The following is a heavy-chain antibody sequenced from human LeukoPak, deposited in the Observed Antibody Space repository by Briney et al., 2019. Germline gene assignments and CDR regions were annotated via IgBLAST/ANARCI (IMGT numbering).Heavy chain of an antibody. J-gene: IGHJ4*02. Sequence: GGSLRLSCAASGFTFSSYAMHWARQAPGKGLEWVAVTSYDGSSKFYADSVKGRFTISKDNSKNTLYLQMNSLRAEDTAVYYCAKTRPLDSSSWSHGDYWGQGTLVTVSS. D-gene: IGHD6-13*01. V-gene: IGHV3-30*07. CDR1: GFTFSSYA. CDR3: AKTRPLDSSSWSHGDY. CDR2: TSYDGSSK.